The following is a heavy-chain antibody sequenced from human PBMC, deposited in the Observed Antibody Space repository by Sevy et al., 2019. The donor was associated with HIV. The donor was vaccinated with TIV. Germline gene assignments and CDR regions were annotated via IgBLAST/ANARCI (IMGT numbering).Heavy chain of an antibody. Sequence: GGSLRLSCAASGFTVGSTYMSWVRQAPGKGLEWVSIIYSGGNTYYADSVKGRFIISRGDSRNTLYLQMNSLRGEDTAVYSCAREATRYCSGGDCSRRNYYFYMDIWGKGTTVTVYS. V-gene: IGHV3-66*02. CDR2: IYSGGNT. D-gene: IGHD2-15*01. J-gene: IGHJ6*03. CDR1: GFTVGSTY. CDR3: AREATRYCSGGDCSRRNYYFYMDI.